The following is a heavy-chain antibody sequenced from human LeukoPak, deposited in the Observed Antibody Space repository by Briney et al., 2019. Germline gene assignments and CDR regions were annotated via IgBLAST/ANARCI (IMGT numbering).Heavy chain of an antibody. V-gene: IGHV4-4*07. J-gene: IGHJ4*02. Sequence: SETLSLTCTVSGGSISSYYWSWIRQPAGKGLEWIGRIYTSGSTNYNPSLKSRVTMSVDTSKNQFSLKLSSVTAADTAVYYCARDLCYYDSICVFDYWGQGTLVTVSS. CDR3: ARDLCYYDSICVFDY. CDR2: IYTSGST. D-gene: IGHD3-22*01. CDR1: GGSISSYY.